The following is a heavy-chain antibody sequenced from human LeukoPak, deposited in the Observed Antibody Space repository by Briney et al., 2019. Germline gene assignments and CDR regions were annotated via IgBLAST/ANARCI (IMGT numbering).Heavy chain of an antibody. CDR1: GFSFSHYG. J-gene: IGHJ4*02. Sequence: SGGSPRLSCEASGFSFSHYGMHWVRQAPGKGLEWVAVVSSDGNTKYYADSVKGRFTISRDNSKNIVYLQMNSGRAEDTAVYYCAKEGGSSFTAHRDYWGQGTLVTVSS. D-gene: IGHD3-10*01. CDR2: VSSDGNTK. CDR3: AKEGGSSFTAHRDY. V-gene: IGHV3-30*18.